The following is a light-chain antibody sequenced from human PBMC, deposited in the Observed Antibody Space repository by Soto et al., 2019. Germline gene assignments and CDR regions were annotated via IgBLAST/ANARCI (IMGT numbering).Light chain of an antibody. CDR2: VAS. CDR1: QGITSY. Sequence: DIQLTQSPSFLSASVGDRVTITCRASQGITSYLAWYHQKPCKAPKLLIYVASAFQSGAPSRFIGSGSGTELTRTIGSLQPEDFATYYWQQLNNYPLTFGGGNKVEIK. J-gene: IGKJ4*01. CDR3: QQLNNYPLT. V-gene: IGKV1-9*01.